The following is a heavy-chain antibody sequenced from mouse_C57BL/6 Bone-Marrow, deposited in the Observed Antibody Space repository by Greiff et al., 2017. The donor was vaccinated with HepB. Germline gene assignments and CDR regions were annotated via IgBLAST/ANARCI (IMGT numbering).Heavy chain of an antibody. CDR1: GYTFTSYW. D-gene: IGHD1-1*02. V-gene: IGHV1-52*01. J-gene: IGHJ2*01. Sequence: QVQLQQPGAELVRPGSSVKLSCKASGYTFTSYWLHWVKQRPIQGLEWIGNIDPSDSETHYNQKFKDKATLTVDKAASTAYMQLSSLTSEDSAVYYCARDGVGPDDWGKGTTLTVSS. CDR2: IDPSDSET. CDR3: ARDGVGPDD.